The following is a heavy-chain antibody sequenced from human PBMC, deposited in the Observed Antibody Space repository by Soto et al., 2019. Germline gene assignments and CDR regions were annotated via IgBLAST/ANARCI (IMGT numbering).Heavy chain of an antibody. D-gene: IGHD2-21*02. CDR1: GGSISRHY. V-gene: IGHV4-59*11. CDR3: ARDLWGYCGADCYPLDV. J-gene: IGHJ6*02. Sequence: PSDTLSLTCTVSGGSISRHYWSWIXQPPGKGLEWIGYMYNTGSTIYNPSLKSRVTISVDTSKNQFSLKLNSVTAADTAVYYCARDLWGYCGADCYPLDVWGQGTTVTVS. CDR2: MYNTGST.